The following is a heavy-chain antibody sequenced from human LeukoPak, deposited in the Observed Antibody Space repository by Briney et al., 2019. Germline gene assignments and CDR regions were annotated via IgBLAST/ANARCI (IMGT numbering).Heavy chain of an antibody. V-gene: IGHV1-18*01. D-gene: IGHD2-2*01. J-gene: IGHJ5*02. CDR3: ARDHCTSSACYYDNWFDP. CDR2: ISTYNGNT. CDR1: GYTFTNYG. Sequence: ASVRVSCKASGYTFTNYGISWVRQAPGQSLEWMGWISTYNGNTSYAENLQGRVTMTTDTSTSTAYMELRSLRSDDSAVYYCARDHCTSSACYYDNWFDPWGPGTLVTVSS.